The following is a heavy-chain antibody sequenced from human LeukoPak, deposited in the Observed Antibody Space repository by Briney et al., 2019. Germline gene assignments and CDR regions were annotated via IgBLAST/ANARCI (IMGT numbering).Heavy chain of an antibody. J-gene: IGHJ3*02. CDR1: GFTFSSYA. Sequence: PGGSLRLSCAASGFTFSSYAMSWVRQAPGKGLEWVSGISGSGGSTYYADSVKGRFTISRDNSKNTLYLQMNSLRAEDTAVYYCAKADYGDSTAGAFDIWGQGTMVTVSS. CDR2: ISGSGGST. V-gene: IGHV3-23*01. CDR3: AKADYGDSTAGAFDI. D-gene: IGHD4-17*01.